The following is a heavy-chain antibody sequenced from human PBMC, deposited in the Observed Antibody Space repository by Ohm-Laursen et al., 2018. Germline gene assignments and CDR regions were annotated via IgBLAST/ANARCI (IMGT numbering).Heavy chain of an antibody. J-gene: IGHJ4*02. D-gene: IGHD1-26*01. CDR2: ISGNNGNT. V-gene: IGHV1-18*01. Sequence: ATVKISCKASGYTFTSYGINWVRQAPGQGLEWMGWISGNNGNTNFAQKLQGRVTMTTDTSTSTAYMELRSLRSDDTAVYYCARGTIVGAMPYFFDYWGQGTLVIVSS. CDR1: GYTFTSYG. CDR3: ARGTIVGAMPYFFDY.